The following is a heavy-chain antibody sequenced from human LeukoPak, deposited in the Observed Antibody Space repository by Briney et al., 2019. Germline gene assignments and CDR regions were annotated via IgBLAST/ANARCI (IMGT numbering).Heavy chain of an antibody. V-gene: IGHV3-64*04. CDR3: AKDLKTVGATHFDY. CDR2: ISSNGGST. J-gene: IGHJ4*02. CDR1: GFTFSSYA. Sequence: HAGGSLRLSCSASGFTFSSYAMHWVRQAPGKGLEYVSAISSNGGSTYYADSVKGRFTISRDNSKNTLYLQMNSLRAEDTAVYYCAKDLKTVGATHFDYWGQGTLVTVSS. D-gene: IGHD1-26*01.